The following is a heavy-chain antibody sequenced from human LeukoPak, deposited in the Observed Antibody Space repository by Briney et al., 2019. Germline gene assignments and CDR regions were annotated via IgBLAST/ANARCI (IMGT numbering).Heavy chain of an antibody. CDR1: GFTFSSYW. V-gene: IGHV3-7*01. Sequence: GGSLRLSCAASGFTFSSYWMIWVRQAPGKGLEWVANINQDGSEKYYVDSVKGRFTISRDNARNSLYLQMNSLRAEDTAVYYCARGHLGLDYWGQGTLVTVSS. D-gene: IGHD3-3*02. J-gene: IGHJ4*02. CDR2: INQDGSEK. CDR3: ARGHLGLDY.